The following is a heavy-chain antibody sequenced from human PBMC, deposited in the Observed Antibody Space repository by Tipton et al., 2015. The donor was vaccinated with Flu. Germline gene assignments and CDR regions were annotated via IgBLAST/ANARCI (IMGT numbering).Heavy chain of an antibody. CDR3: ARGSGSGPKDWFYP. CDR2: TYQRSMWHH. V-gene: IGHV6-1*01. D-gene: IGHD3-10*01. Sequence: GLVKPSQTLSLTCVISGDSVSSNVATWNWIRQSPSRGLEWMGKTYQRSMWHHIYAVSLRGRITITPDTSKNQFSLQLNSVTPEDTAVYYCARGSGSGPKDWFYPWGQGTQVTVSA. J-gene: IGHJ5*02. CDR1: GDSVSSNVAT.